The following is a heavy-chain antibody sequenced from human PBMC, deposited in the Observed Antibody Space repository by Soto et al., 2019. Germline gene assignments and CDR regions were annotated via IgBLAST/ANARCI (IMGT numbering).Heavy chain of an antibody. CDR2: IYPSGGTT. D-gene: IGHD2-21*01. CDR1: GYTFTSYY. J-gene: IGHJ4*03. V-gene: IGHV1-46*03. Sequence: ASVKVSCKASGYTFTSYYIHWVRQAPGQGLEWVGMIYPSGGTTTYAQKFQGRVTMTRDTSTSTVYMELSSLRSEDTAVYYCSRAGILTTPFYFDYWGQGTLVTVPS. CDR3: SRAGILTTPFYFDY.